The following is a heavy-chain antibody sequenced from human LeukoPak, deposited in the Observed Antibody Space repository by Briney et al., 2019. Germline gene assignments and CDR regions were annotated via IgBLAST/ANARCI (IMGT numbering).Heavy chain of an antibody. Sequence: PSETLSLTCTVSSGSISSYYWSWIRQPPGKGLEWIGYIYHSGSTNYNPSLKSRVTISVDTSKNQFSLKLSSVTAADTAVYYCARPIYYYDSSGYYSRYAFDIWGQGTMVTVSS. V-gene: IGHV4-59*01. CDR2: IYHSGST. J-gene: IGHJ3*02. D-gene: IGHD3-22*01. CDR1: SGSISSYY. CDR3: ARPIYYYDSSGYYSRYAFDI.